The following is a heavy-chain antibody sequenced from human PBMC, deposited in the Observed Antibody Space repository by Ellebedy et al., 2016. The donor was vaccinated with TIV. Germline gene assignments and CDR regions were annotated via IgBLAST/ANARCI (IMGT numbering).Heavy chain of an antibody. CDR3: ARDRAGGSSGCMDY. CDR2: IWDDGTTK. D-gene: IGHD6-19*01. J-gene: IGHJ4*02. Sequence: GGSLRLSCAASGFIFSNSGMNWVRQAPGKGLEWVAVIWDDGTTKYYTDSVQGRFTISRDNSENTLYLQMNSLRAEDTAVYYCARDRAGGSSGCMDYWGPGTQVTVSS. V-gene: IGHV3-33*01. CDR1: GFIFSNSG.